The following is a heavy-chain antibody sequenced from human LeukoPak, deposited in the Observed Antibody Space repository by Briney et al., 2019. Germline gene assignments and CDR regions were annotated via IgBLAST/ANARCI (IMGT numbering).Heavy chain of an antibody. Sequence: LGESLQISCQGSGSTFTSYWIGWGRQLHGKGREWRGIIYPGESGTRYSPSFQGQVTISADKSTSTAYLQWSSLKASDTAMYYCARRRGGHAFDYWGQGTLVTVSS. CDR3: ARRRGGHAFDY. J-gene: IGHJ4*02. CDR2: IYPGESGT. D-gene: IGHD2-15*01. CDR1: GSTFTSYW. V-gene: IGHV5-51*01.